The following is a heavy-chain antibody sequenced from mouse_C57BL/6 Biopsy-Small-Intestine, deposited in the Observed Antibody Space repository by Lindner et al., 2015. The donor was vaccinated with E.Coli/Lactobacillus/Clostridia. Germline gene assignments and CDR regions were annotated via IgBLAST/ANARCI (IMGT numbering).Heavy chain of an antibody. J-gene: IGHJ1*01. CDR3: ARDSSSWYYYYYGMDV. D-gene: IGHD1-1*01. V-gene: IGHV1-81*01. CDR2: ISAYNGNT. Sequence: KVSCKASGYTFTSYGISWVRQAPGQGLEWMGWISAYNGNTNYAQKLQGRVTMTTDTSTSTAYMELRSLRSDDTAVYYCARDSSSWYYYYYGMDVWGQGTTVTVSS. CDR1: GYTFTSYG.